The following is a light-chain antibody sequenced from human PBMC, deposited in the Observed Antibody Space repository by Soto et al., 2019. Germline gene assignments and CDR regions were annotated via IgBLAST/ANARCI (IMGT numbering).Light chain of an antibody. CDR3: CPYAGSSTLV. J-gene: IGLJ2*01. CDR1: SSYVGSYKF. V-gene: IGLV2-23*01. CDR2: EGS. Sequence: LTQPASASGSPGQSITISCTGTSSYVGSYKFVSWYQQHPVKAPKLMIYEGSKRPSGVSNRFSGSKSGNTASLTISGLQAEDEADYYCCPYAGSSTLVFGGGTKVTVL.